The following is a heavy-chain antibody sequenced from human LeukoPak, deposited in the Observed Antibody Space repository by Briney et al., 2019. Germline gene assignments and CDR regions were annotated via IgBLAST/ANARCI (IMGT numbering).Heavy chain of an antibody. CDR2: ISSSSSYI. CDR1: GFTFSSYS. V-gene: IGHV3-21*04. D-gene: IGHD2-2*01. J-gene: IGHJ4*02. CDR3: ARGLGYCTSTTCLLPFDY. Sequence: GGSLRLSCAASGFTFSSYSMNWVRQAPGKGLEWVSSISSSSSYIYYADSVKGRFTVSRDNSKNTLYLQMNSLRAEDTAMYYCARGLGYCTSTTCLLPFDYCGKGTLVTVSS.